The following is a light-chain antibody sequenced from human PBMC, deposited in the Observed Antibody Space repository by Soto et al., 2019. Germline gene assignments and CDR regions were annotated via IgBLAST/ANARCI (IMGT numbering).Light chain of an antibody. Sequence: QLVLTQSPSASASLGALVKLTCTLSRGHSTYAIAWHQQQPEKGPRYLMKLNSDGSHNKGDGIPDRFSGSSSGAERYLTISSLQSEDEADYYCQTWGTGIQVFGGGTKVTVL. CDR2: LNSDGSH. J-gene: IGLJ2*01. CDR3: QTWGTGIQV. CDR1: RGHSTYA. V-gene: IGLV4-69*01.